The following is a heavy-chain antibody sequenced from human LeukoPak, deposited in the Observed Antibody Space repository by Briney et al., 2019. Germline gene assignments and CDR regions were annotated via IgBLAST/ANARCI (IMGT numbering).Heavy chain of an antibody. J-gene: IGHJ6*02. CDR3: ARERRPRAVAGAYISYGMDV. CDR2: VNPYGAS. Sequence: PSETLSLTCSVSGGSTNNYFWSWIRQSAGKGLAWIGRVNPYGASNYNPSLKSRVTMSVDTSKNLVSLRLTSLTAADTAVYYCARERRPRAVAGAYISYGMDVWGQGTTVTVSS. V-gene: IGHV4-4*07. CDR1: GGSTNNYF. D-gene: IGHD6-19*01.